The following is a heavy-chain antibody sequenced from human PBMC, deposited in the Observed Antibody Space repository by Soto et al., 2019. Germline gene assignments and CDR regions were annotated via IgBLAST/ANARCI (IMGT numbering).Heavy chain of an antibody. CDR1: GFSLSTTGVG. CDR2: IYWDDDK. CDR3: VQSRCGGDCLKSYSSHSYYGLDV. V-gene: IGHV2-5*02. Sequence: QITLKESGPTLVKPTQTLTLTCTFSGFSLSTTGVGVGWIRQPPGKALEWLALIYWDDDKRYNPSLKSRLTITKDTSKNQVVLTMTHMDTVDTATYYCVQSRCGGDCLKSYSSHSYYGLDVWGQGTTVTVSS. D-gene: IGHD2-21*01. J-gene: IGHJ6*02.